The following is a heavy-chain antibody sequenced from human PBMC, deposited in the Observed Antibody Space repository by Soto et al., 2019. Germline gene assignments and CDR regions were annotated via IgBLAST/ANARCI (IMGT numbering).Heavy chain of an antibody. CDR2: TSYTGRT. D-gene: IGHD3-3*01. Sequence: QVQLQESGPGLLKPSETLSLTCTVSGGSVSDYYWSWIRQAPGKGLEWIGYTSYTGRTDFNPSLKRRLSMSGDTSNNQLSLEVTSVTAADTAVYYCARNQAGTVFGLPTHFYYMDVWCKGTTVTFSS. CDR1: GGSVSDYY. CDR3: ARNQAGTVFGLPTHFYYMDV. V-gene: IGHV4-59*02. J-gene: IGHJ6*03.